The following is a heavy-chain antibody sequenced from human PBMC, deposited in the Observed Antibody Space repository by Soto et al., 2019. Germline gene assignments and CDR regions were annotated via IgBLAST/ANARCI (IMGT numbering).Heavy chain of an antibody. CDR3: ARGVSRITIFGVVPIQYYFDY. Sequence: ASVKVSCKASGYTFTSYDINLVRQATGQGLEWMGWMNPNSGNTGYAQKFQGRVTMTRNTSISTAYMELSSLRSEDTAVYYCARGVSRITIFGVVPIQYYFDYWGQGTLVTVSS. J-gene: IGHJ4*02. V-gene: IGHV1-8*01. CDR2: MNPNSGNT. D-gene: IGHD3-3*01. CDR1: GYTFTSYD.